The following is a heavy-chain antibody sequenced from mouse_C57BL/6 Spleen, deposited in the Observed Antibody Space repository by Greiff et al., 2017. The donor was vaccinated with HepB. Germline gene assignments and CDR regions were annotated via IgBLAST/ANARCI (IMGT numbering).Heavy chain of an antibody. Sequence: VQLQQSGPELVKPGASVKISCKASGYAFSSSWMNWVKQRPGKGLEWIGRIYPGDGDTNYNGKFKGKATLTADKSSSTAYMQLSSLTSEDSAVYVCAREGGDYGTSRGYFDVWGTGTTVTVSS. V-gene: IGHV1-82*01. CDR1: GYAFSSSW. D-gene: IGHD1-1*01. J-gene: IGHJ1*03. CDR3: AREGGDYGTSRGYFDV. CDR2: IYPGDGDT.